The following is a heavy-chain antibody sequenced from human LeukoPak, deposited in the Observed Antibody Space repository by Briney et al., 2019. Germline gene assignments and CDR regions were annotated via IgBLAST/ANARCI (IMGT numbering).Heavy chain of an antibody. J-gene: IGHJ3*02. CDR3: ARAMVGRQQLVPPRGDAFDI. Sequence: PSETLSLTCTVSGGSISSSSYYWGWIRQPPGKGLEWIGSIYYSGSTCYNPSLKSRVTISVDTSKNQFSLKLSSVTAADTAVYYCARAMVGRQQLVPPRGDAFDIWGQGTMVTVSS. D-gene: IGHD6-13*01. CDR2: IYYSGST. V-gene: IGHV4-39*07. CDR1: GGSISSSSYY.